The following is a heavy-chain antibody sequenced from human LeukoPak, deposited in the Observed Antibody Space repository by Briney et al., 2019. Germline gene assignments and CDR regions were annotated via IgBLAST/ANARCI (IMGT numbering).Heavy chain of an antibody. V-gene: IGHV1-2*02. Sequence: ASVKVSCKASGYTFTGYYMHWVRQAPGQGLEWMGWINPNSGGTNYAQEFQGRVTMTRDTSISTAYMELSRLRSDDTAVYYCARGQHSSSWSFDYWGQGTLVTVSS. CDR1: GYTFTGYY. J-gene: IGHJ4*02. CDR2: INPNSGGT. CDR3: ARGQHSSSWSFDY. D-gene: IGHD6-13*01.